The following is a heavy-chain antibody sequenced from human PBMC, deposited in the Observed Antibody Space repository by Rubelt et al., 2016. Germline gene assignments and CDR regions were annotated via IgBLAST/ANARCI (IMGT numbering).Heavy chain of an antibody. CDR1: GFTFSNAW. CDR2: IKSKTDGGTT. Sequence: GESGGGLVKPGGSLRLSCAASGFTFSNAWMSWVRQAPGKGLEWVGRIKSKTDGGTTDYAAPVKGRFTISRDDSKNTLYLQMNSLKTEDTAVYYCRSLGAFSTSDAFDIGGQGTMVTGSS. J-gene: IGHJ3*02. CDR3: RSLGAFSTSDAFDI. V-gene: IGHV3-15*01. D-gene: IGHD3-16*02.